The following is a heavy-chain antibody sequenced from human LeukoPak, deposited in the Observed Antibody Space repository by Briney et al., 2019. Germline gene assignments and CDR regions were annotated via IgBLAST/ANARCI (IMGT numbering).Heavy chain of an antibody. Sequence: GGSLRLSCAASGFTFSSYAMSWVRQAPGKGLEWASAISGSGGSTYYADSVKGRFTISRDNSKNTLYLQMNSLRAEDTAVYYCAKVLFAIAVAGYGYWGQGTLVTVSS. CDR3: AKVLFAIAVAGYGY. D-gene: IGHD6-19*01. J-gene: IGHJ4*02. CDR2: ISGSGGST. V-gene: IGHV3-23*01. CDR1: GFTFSSYA.